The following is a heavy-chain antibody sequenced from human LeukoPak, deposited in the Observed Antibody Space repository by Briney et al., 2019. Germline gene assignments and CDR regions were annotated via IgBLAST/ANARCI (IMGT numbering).Heavy chain of an antibody. CDR1: GGSISSYY. Sequence: SETLSLTCTVSGGSISSYYWSWIRQPAGKGLEWIGRIYTSGSTNYNPSLKSRVTMSVDTSKNQFSLKLSSVTAADTAVYYCARTERSVIYSGYDPYYYYYMDVWGKGTTVTISS. V-gene: IGHV4-4*07. D-gene: IGHD5-12*01. CDR3: ARTERSVIYSGYDPYYYYYMDV. J-gene: IGHJ6*03. CDR2: IYTSGST.